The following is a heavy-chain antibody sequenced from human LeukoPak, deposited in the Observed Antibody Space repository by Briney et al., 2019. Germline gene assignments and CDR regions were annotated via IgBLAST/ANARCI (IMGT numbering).Heavy chain of an antibody. J-gene: IGHJ4*02. Sequence: SVKVSCKASGGTFSSYAISWVRQAPGQGLEWMGGIIPIFGTANYAQKFQGRVTITTDESTSTAYMELSSLRSEDTAVYYCARDRYYDSSGYHISEYYFDYWAREPWSPSPQ. CDR1: GGTFSSYA. V-gene: IGHV1-69*05. CDR3: ARDRYYDSSGYHISEYYFDY. CDR2: IIPIFGTA. D-gene: IGHD3-22*01.